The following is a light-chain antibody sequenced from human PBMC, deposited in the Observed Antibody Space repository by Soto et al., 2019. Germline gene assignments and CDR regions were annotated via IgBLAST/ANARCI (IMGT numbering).Light chain of an antibody. Sequence: EIVLTQSPATLSLSPGDRATLSCRASQSIRSNYLAWYQQKPGQAPRLLIYGASTRATGIPARFSGSGSGTDFTLTISSLEPEDFAVYYCQQHSNWPPTFGQGTQLEIK. J-gene: IGKJ5*01. CDR3: QQHSNWPPT. V-gene: IGKV3-11*01. CDR2: GAS. CDR1: QSIRSNY.